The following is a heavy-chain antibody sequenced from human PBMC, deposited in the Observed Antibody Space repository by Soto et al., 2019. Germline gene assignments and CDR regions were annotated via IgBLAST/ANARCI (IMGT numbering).Heavy chain of an antibody. V-gene: IGHV4-61*01. CDR3: AMAGNYGYFDY. J-gene: IGHJ4*02. CDR1: GGSVGSRPYY. D-gene: IGHD1-7*01. Sequence: QVQLQESGPGLVKPSETLSLTCAVSGGSVGSRPYYWSWIRQPPGKGLAWIGYVAYTGTTNYNPSLKHRATIPVDTAKNQGSLKLTTVTAADTAVYYCAMAGNYGYFDYWGEGILVTVSS. CDR2: VAYTGTT.